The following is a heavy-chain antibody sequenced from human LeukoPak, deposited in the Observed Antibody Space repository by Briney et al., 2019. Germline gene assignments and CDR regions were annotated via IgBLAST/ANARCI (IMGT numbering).Heavy chain of an antibody. CDR3: ARDFSRGLAGILDS. CDR1: GFTFDDYA. CDR2: IISKVYGGST. D-gene: IGHD3-16*01. J-gene: IGHJ4*02. Sequence: GGSLRLSCTTSGFTFDDYAMNWVRQAPGKGREWVGSIISKVYGGSTEYAASVRGRFSISRDDSKRIAYLQMNSLKTEDTGVYYCARDFSRGLAGILDSWGQGTLVTVSS. V-gene: IGHV3-49*04.